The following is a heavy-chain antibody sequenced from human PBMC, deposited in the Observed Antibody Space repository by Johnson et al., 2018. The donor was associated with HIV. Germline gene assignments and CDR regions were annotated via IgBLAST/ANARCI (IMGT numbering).Heavy chain of an antibody. Sequence: QVLLVESGGGLVQPGGSLRLSCAASGFTFSSYAMHWVRQAPGKGLEWVAVIGYEGSNKYYADSVKGRLTVSRDNSKNTLYLQMNSLRAEDTALYYCARERVGDAFDIWGQGTMVTVSS. CDR2: IGYEGSNK. D-gene: IGHD1-26*01. V-gene: IGHV3-30*04. CDR1: GFTFSSYA. J-gene: IGHJ3*02. CDR3: ARERVGDAFDI.